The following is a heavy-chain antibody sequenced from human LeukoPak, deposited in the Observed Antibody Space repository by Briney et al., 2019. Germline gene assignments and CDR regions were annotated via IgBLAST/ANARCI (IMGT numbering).Heavy chain of an antibody. V-gene: IGHV4-39*07. CDR2: IYYSGST. Sequence: SETLSLTCTVSGGSISSSNYYWGWIRQPPGKGLEWIGSIYYSGSTYYNPSLKSRVTISVDTSKNQFSLKLSSVTAADTAVYYCARGIVGATRLPFDYWGQGTLVTVSS. CDR3: ARGIVGATRLPFDY. CDR1: GGSISSSNYY. J-gene: IGHJ4*02. D-gene: IGHD1-26*01.